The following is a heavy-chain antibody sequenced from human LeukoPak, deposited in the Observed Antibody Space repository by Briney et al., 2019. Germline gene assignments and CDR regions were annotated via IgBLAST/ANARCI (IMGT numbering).Heavy chain of an antibody. V-gene: IGHV4-39*01. J-gene: IGHJ4*02. CDR3: ARTKPREYSSGWYYFDY. CDR1: GGSISSSSYY. D-gene: IGHD6-19*01. Sequence: SSETLSLTCTVSGGSISSSSYYWGWIRQPPGKGLEWIGSIYYSGSTYYNPSLKSRVTISVDTSKNQLSLKLSSVTAADTAVYYCARTKPREYSSGWYYFDYWGQGTLVTVSS. CDR2: IYYSGST.